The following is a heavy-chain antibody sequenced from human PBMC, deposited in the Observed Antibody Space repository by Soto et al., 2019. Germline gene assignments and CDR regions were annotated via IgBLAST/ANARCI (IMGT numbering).Heavy chain of an antibody. V-gene: IGHV4-59*01. CDR2: IYYSGST. CDR1: GGSISSYY. J-gene: IGHJ4*02. D-gene: IGHD3-22*01. Sequence: SETLSLTCTVSGGSISSYYWSWIRQPPGKGLEWIGYIYYSGSTDYNPSLKSRVTISVDTSKNQFSLKLSSVTAADTAVYYCARFYYDSSGYYLTRKSYFDYWGQGTLVTVSS. CDR3: ARFYYDSSGYYLTRKSYFDY.